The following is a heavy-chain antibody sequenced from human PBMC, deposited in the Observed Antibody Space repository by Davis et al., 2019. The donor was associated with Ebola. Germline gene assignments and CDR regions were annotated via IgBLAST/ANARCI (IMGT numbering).Heavy chain of an antibody. J-gene: IGHJ6*02. D-gene: IGHD3-3*01. CDR3: AKDGDYDFWSGYPQGMDV. CDR1: GFTFSSYS. CDR2: IRYDGSNK. Sequence: GESLKISCAASGFTFSSYSMNWVRQASGKGLEWVAFIRYDGSNKYYADSVKGRFTISRDNSKNTLYLQMNSLRAEDTAVYYCAKDGDYDFWSGYPQGMDVWGQGTTVTVSS. V-gene: IGHV3-30*02.